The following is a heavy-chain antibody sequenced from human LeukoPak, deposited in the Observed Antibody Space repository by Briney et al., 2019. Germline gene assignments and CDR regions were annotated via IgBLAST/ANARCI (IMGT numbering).Heavy chain of an antibody. CDR3: AKSPYDVLTGYYKL. CDR1: GFTFSSYA. J-gene: IGHJ4*02. Sequence: PGGSLRLSCAASGFTFSSYAMHWVRQAPGKGLEWVAVISYDGSNKYYADSVKGRFTISRDNSKNTLYLQMNSLRAEDTAVYYCAKSPYDVLTGYYKLWGQGTLVTVSS. CDR2: ISYDGSNK. V-gene: IGHV3-30-3*02. D-gene: IGHD3-9*01.